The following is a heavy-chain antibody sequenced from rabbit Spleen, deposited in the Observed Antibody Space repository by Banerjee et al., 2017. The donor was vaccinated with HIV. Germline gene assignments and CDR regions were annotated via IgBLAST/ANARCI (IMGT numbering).Heavy chain of an antibody. Sequence: QEQLEESGGDLVKPEGSLTLTCTASGFSFSSSYWICWVRQAPGKRPEWIGCIYNGDGSTYYASWVNGRFTISRSTSLNTVTLQMTRLTAADTATYFCARDTGSSFSSYGMDLWGQGTLVTVS. CDR2: IYNGDGST. CDR1: GFSFSSSYW. V-gene: IGHV1S47*01. CDR3: ARDTGSSFSSYGMDL. J-gene: IGHJ6*01. D-gene: IGHD8-1*01.